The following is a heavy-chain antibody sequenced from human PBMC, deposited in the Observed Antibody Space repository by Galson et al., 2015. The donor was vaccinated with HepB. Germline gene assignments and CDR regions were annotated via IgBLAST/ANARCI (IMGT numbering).Heavy chain of an antibody. CDR3: ARENTVAGRENYFDY. V-gene: IGHV1-8*01. Sequence: SVKVSCKASAYTFNRYDINWVRQATGQGLEWMGWMSPISGNTGFAQKFQGMLTMTRNTSIRTAFMELRSLRSEDTAVYFCARENTVAGRENYFDYWGQGTLVTVSS. CDR1: AYTFNRYD. D-gene: IGHD6-19*01. CDR2: MSPISGNT. J-gene: IGHJ4*02.